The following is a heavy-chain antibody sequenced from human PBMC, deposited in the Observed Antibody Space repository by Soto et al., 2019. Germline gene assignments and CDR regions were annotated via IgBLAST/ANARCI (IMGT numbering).Heavy chain of an antibody. CDR2: IYWDDDK. V-gene: IGHV2-5*02. D-gene: IGHD6-13*01. J-gene: IGHJ6*02. CDR3: AHRGGDSSSWYAGYYGMDV. Sequence: PSLVNPTKTLALICLFSGVSPSRRRVGVGWIRQPPGKALEWLALIYWDDDKRYSPSLKSRLTITKDTSKNQVVLTITNMDPVDTATYYCAHRGGDSSSWYAGYYGMDVWGQGTTVTVSS. CDR1: GVSPSRRRVG.